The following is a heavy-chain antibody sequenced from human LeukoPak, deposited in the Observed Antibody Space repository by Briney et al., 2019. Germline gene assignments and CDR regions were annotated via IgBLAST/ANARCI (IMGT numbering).Heavy chain of an antibody. D-gene: IGHD5-18*01. V-gene: IGHV3-23*01. CDR2: ISGSGYSA. Sequence: PGGSLRLSCAASGFTFSSNAMSWVRPAPGKGLEWVSAISGSGYSAYYADSVKGRFTISRDNSKNTLYLQMNTLRVEDTAVYYCAKALDTIVDTFDYWGQGTLVTVSS. CDR1: GFTFSSNA. J-gene: IGHJ4*02. CDR3: AKALDTIVDTFDY.